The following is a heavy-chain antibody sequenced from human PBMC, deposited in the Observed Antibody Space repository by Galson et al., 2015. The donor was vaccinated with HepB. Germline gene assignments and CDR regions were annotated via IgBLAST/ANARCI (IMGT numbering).Heavy chain of an antibody. CDR3: AKETGYSSSWYRADVAY. CDR2: ISGSGGST. Sequence: SLRLSCAASGFTFSSYAMSWVRQAPGKGLEWVSAISGSGGSTYYADSVKGRFTISRDNSKNTLYLQMNSLRAEDTAVYYCAKETGYSSSWYRADVAYWGQGTLVTVSS. D-gene: IGHD6-13*01. CDR1: GFTFSSYA. V-gene: IGHV3-23*01. J-gene: IGHJ4*02.